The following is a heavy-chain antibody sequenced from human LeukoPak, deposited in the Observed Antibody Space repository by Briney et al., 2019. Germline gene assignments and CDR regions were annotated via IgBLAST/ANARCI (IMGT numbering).Heavy chain of an antibody. Sequence: GGSLRLSCAASGFTFSDYYMSWIRQAPGKGLEWVSYISSGSTIYYADSVKGRFTISRDNAKNSLYLQMNSLRAEDTAVYYCARDRPKYSYGSHYYFDYWGQGTLVTVSS. CDR3: ARDRPKYSYGSHYYFDY. V-gene: IGHV3-11*01. CDR1: GFTFSDYY. CDR2: ISSGSTI. D-gene: IGHD5-18*01. J-gene: IGHJ4*02.